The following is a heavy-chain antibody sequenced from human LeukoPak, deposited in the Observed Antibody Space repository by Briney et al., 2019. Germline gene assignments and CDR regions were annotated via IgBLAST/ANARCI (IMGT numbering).Heavy chain of an antibody. CDR2: IKQGESEK. CDR3: ARDKIEGPTTLAY. CDR1: GFTFSSYW. J-gene: IGHJ4*02. Sequence: GGSLRLSCAASGFTFSSYWMSWVRQAPGKGLEWVANIKQGESEKYDVDSVNGRSTTSRDNTKNPQYLQMKSLRVEDTAVYYCARDKIEGPTTLAYWGQGILVTVSS. D-gene: IGHD1-1*01. V-gene: IGHV3-7*01.